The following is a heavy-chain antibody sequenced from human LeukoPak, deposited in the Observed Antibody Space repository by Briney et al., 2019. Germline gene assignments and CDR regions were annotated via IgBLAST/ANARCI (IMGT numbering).Heavy chain of an antibody. V-gene: IGHV3-30*03. D-gene: IGHD2-15*01. J-gene: IGHJ3*02. CDR2: ISYDGSNK. CDR3: ARDCTGGTCYDAFDI. Sequence: TGGSLRLSCAASGFTFSSYGMHWVRQAPGKGLEWVTLISYDGSNKYYADSVKGRFTIPRDNSKNTLYLQMNSLRAGDTAVYYCARDCTGGTCYDAFDIWGQGTMVTVSS. CDR1: GFTFSSYG.